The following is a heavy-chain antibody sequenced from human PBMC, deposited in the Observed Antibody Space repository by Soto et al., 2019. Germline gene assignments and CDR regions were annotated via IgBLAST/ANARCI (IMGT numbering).Heavy chain of an antibody. D-gene: IGHD6-13*01. Sequence: SETLSLTCTVSGGSISSYYLSWIRQPPGKGLEWIGYIYYSGSTNYNPSLKSRVTISVDTSKNQFSLKRSSVTAADTAVYYCARDSLDQQQLRRWFDPWGQGTLVTVSS. J-gene: IGHJ5*02. CDR2: IYYSGST. CDR1: GGSISSYY. CDR3: ARDSLDQQQLRRWFDP. V-gene: IGHV4-59*01.